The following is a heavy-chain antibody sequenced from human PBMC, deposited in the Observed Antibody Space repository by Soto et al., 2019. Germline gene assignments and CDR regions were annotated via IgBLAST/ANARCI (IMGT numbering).Heavy chain of an antibody. Sequence: QVQLVQSGAEVKQSGASVKVSCKASGYTFTSYDINWVRQATGQGLEWMGWINPNNGNTGYAQKFQGRVTVTRDTSTSTVFMELSSLSSKDTAVYFCARTSSGTRGGFDPWGQGTRVTVSS. V-gene: IGHV1-8*01. D-gene: IGHD1-7*01. J-gene: IGHJ5*02. CDR1: GYTFTSYD. CDR2: INPNNGNT. CDR3: ARTSSGTRGGFDP.